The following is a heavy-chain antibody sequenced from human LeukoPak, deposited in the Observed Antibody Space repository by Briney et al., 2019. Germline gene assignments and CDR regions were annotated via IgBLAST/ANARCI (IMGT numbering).Heavy chain of an antibody. V-gene: IGHV1-8*02. Sequence: ASVKVSCKASGYTFTNYDINWVRQAAGQGLEWMGWMIPNSGNTGYAQKFQGRVAMTRDTSISTAYMELSRLRSDDTAVYYCAREHKSYSSSRYYYMDVWGKGTTVTVSS. CDR3: AREHKSYSSSRYYYMDV. J-gene: IGHJ6*03. CDR1: GYTFTNYD. D-gene: IGHD6-6*01. CDR2: MIPNSGNT.